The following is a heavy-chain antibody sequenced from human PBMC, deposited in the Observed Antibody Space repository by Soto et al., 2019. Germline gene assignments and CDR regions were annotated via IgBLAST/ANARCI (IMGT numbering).Heavy chain of an antibody. D-gene: IGHD1-7*01. Sequence: QVQLQESGPGLVRPSETLSLTCTVSGGSISSYRWSWIRQPAGKGLEWIGRLNTYGNTHYNPSLKRRVTVSVDTSRNQFFLTLRSVTAAGSAVDPCGRESGETWDYEASWGQGTPVTVSS. CDR1: GGSISSYR. V-gene: IGHV4-4*07. CDR2: LNTYGNT. CDR3: GRESGETWDYEAS. J-gene: IGHJ5*02.